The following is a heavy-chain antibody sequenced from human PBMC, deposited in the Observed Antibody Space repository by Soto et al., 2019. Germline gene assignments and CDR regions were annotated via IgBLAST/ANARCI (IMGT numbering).Heavy chain of an antibody. CDR1: GGSISSGGYY. D-gene: IGHD1-20*01. J-gene: IGHJ5*02. CDR2: SYYSGST. Sequence: LQLQESGPRLVKPSQTLSPTCTVSGGSISSGGYYWTWIRRHPGKVLAWMGYSYYSGSTYYNPSVKSRVTISVDTSKHQFALKLSSVTAADTAVYYCAISVFPRGQGTLVTFSS. V-gene: IGHV4-31*03. CDR3: AISVFP.